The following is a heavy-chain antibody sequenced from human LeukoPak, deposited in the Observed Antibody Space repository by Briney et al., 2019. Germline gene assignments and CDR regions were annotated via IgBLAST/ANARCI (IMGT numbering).Heavy chain of an antibody. CDR2: IYHSGST. CDR1: GYSISGGYY. V-gene: IGHV4-38-2*01. Sequence: KPSETLSLTCAVSGYSISGGYYWGWSRQPPGKGLEWIGGIYHSGSTYYNPSLKSRVTISVDTSKNQFSLKLSSVTAADTAVYYCARGVGGKIAAAGSYNWFDPWGQGTLVTVSS. D-gene: IGHD6-13*01. J-gene: IGHJ5*02. CDR3: ARGVGGKIAAAGSYNWFDP.